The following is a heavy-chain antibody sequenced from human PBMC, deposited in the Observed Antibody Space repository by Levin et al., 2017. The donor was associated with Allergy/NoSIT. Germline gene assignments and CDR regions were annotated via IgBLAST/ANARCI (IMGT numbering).Heavy chain of an antibody. CDR3: ARIEGVTTGFYGLDV. CDR1: GYTFTGYF. CDR2: INPHSGGT. J-gene: IGHJ6*02. V-gene: IGHV1-2*02. Sequence: ASVKVSCKGSGYTFTGYFLHWVRQAPGQGLEWMGWINPHSGGTNYTQKFQGRVTMTRDTSLSTAYMELSRLSSDDTAVYYCARIEGVTTGFYGLDVWGQGTSVTVSS. D-gene: IGHD1-26*01.